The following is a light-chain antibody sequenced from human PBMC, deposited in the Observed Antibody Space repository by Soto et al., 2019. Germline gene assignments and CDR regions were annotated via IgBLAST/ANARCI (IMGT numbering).Light chain of an antibody. V-gene: IGKV3-20*01. J-gene: IGKJ5*01. CDR2: GAS. CDR3: QQYGSSAIT. CDR1: QSVSSSY. Sequence: EIVLTQSPGTLSLSPGERATLSCRASQSVSSSYLAWYQQKPGQAPRLLIYGASSRATGIPDRFSGSGSGTDFTLTIRRLEPEDFAVYYCQQYGSSAITFGQGSLL.